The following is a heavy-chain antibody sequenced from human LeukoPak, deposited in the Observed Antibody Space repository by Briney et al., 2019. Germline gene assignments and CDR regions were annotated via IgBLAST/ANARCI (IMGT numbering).Heavy chain of an antibody. CDR2: IYYSGST. CDR3: ARVGCSSTSCYPNWFDP. CDR1: GGSISSSSYY. J-gene: IGHJ5*02. V-gene: IGHV4-39*07. D-gene: IGHD2-2*01. Sequence: SETLSLTCTVSGGSISSSSYYWGWIRQPPGKGLEWIGSIYYSGSTYYNPSLKSRATISVDTSKNQFSLKLSSVTAADTAVYYCARVGCSSTSCYPNWFDPWGQGTLVTVSS.